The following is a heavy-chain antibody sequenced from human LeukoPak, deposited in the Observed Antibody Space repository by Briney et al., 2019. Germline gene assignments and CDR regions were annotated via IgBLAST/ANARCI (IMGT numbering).Heavy chain of an antibody. CDR2: IIPIFGTA. D-gene: IGHD3-3*01. V-gene: IGHV1-69*05. J-gene: IGHJ5*02. CDR3: ARDFWSGRTKNHNWFDP. CDR1: GGTFSGYA. Sequence: SVKVSCKASGGTFSGYAISWVRQAPGQGLEWMGGIIPIFGTANYAQKFQGRVTITTDESTSTAYMELSSLRSEDTVVYYCARDFWSGRTKNHNWFDPWGQGTLVTVSS.